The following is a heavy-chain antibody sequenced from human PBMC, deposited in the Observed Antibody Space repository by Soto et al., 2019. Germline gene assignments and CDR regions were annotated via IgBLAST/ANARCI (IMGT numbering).Heavy chain of an antibody. CDR3: ARGNCADDCYENYFYYYGMDV. J-gene: IGHJ6*02. CDR2: IYGGGST. V-gene: IGHV4-59*07. CDR1: GGSISDYF. Sequence: SDTLSLTCTVSGGSISDYFWSWIRQAPGKGLEWIGYIYGGGSTDYNPSLKSRVTISVDTSKNQFFLKLNSVIAADTAVYFCARGNCADDCYENYFYYYGMDVWGQGTTVTVSS. D-gene: IGHD2-21*02.